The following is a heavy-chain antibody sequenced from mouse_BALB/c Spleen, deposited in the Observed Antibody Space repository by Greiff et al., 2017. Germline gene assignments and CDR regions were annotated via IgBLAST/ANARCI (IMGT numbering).Heavy chain of an antibody. CDR1: GYTFTSYW. V-gene: IGHV1-69*02. Sequence: QVQLKQPGAELVKPGASVKLSCKASGYTFTSYWMHWVKQRPGQGLEWIGEIDPSDSYTNYNQKFKGKATLTVDKSSSTAYMQLSSLTSEDSAVYYCARLLRYYFDYWGQGTTLTVSS. J-gene: IGHJ2*01. D-gene: IGHD1-1*01. CDR2: IDPSDSYT. CDR3: ARLLRYYFDY.